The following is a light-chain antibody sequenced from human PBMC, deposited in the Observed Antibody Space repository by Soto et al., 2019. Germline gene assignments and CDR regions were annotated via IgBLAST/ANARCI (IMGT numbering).Light chain of an antibody. CDR1: SSDIGNYNL. V-gene: IGLV2-23*02. CDR2: EVN. J-gene: IGLJ1*01. Sequence: QAALTQHASVSGSPGQSITISCTGTSSDIGNYNLVSWFQQHPGKAPKLFIYEVNRRPSGVSDRLSGSKSANTASLTISGLQAEDEADSYCYSYAGAGTFVFGTGTKVTVL. CDR3: YSYAGAGTFV.